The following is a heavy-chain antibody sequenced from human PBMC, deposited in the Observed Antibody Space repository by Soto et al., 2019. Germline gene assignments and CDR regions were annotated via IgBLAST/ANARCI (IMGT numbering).Heavy chain of an antibody. J-gene: IGHJ5*02. CDR3: ARTSYDSSGTAADP. CDR2: IYYSGST. V-gene: IGHV4-31*03. CDR1: GGSISSGGYY. Sequence: QVRLQESGPGLVKPSQTLSLTCTVSGGSISSGGYYWSWIRQHPGKGLEWIGYIYYSGSTYYNPSLKSRVTISVDTSKNRFSLKLSSVTAADTAVYYCARTSYDSSGTAADPWGQGTLVTVSS. D-gene: IGHD3-22*01.